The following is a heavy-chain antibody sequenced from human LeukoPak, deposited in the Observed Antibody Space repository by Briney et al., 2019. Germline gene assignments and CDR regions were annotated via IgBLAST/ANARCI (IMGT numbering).Heavy chain of an antibody. CDR1: GDSISSGSYY. CDR2: IYYSGST. J-gene: IGHJ5*02. V-gene: IGHV4-31*03. Sequence: PSQTLSLTCSVSGDSISSGSYYWSWIRQPPGKGLEWIGYIYYSGSTYYNPSLKSRVTISVDTSKNQFSLKLSSVTAADTAVYYCARDKATSFDPWGQGTLVTVSS. CDR3: ARDKATSFDP.